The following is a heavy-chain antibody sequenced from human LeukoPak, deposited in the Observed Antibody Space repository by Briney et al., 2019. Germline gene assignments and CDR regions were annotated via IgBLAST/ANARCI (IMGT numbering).Heavy chain of an antibody. V-gene: IGHV1-46*01. CDR1: GYTFTSYY. CDR3: TRGREDLDI. Sequence: GASVKVSCKTSGYTFTSYYIHWVRQAPGQGLEWMGIINPSAGGTSYAQKFQGRVTMTRGASTSTVYMELSSLRSEDTAMYYCTRGREDLDIWGQGTMVTVSS. CDR2: INPSAGGT. J-gene: IGHJ3*02.